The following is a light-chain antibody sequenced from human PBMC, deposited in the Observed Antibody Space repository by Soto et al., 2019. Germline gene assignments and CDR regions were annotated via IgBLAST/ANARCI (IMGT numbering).Light chain of an antibody. Sequence: EIAVTQSPATLSLSPGERATLSCRASQSVSSYLAWYQQKPGQAPRLLIYDASNRATGIPARFSGSGSGTDFTLTISSLEPEDFAVYYCQQRSNWWTFGQGTKVEI. J-gene: IGKJ1*01. CDR2: DAS. CDR3: QQRSNWWT. CDR1: QSVSSY. V-gene: IGKV3-11*01.